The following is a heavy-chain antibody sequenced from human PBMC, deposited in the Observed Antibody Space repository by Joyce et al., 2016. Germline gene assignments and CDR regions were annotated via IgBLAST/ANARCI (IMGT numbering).Heavy chain of an antibody. J-gene: IGHJ6*02. CDR1: GFTFTSYW. CDR3: ARDRVVLVVYASYYFGMDV. Sequence: EVQVVASGGGLVQPGGSLSLSCAASGFTFTSYWMSWVRQAPGKGLEWVANVKQDGSEKYYVDSVKGRFTISRDNAKNSLYLQMNSLRAEDTAVYYCARDRVVLVVYASYYFGMDVWGQGTTVTVSS. D-gene: IGHD2-8*01. V-gene: IGHV3-7*05. CDR2: VKQDGSEK.